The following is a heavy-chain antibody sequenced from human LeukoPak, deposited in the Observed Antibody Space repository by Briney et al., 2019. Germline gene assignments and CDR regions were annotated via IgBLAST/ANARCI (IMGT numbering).Heavy chain of an antibody. Sequence: ASETLSLTCTVSGGSISSYYWSWIRQPPGKGLEWIGYIYYSGSTNYNPSLKSRVTISVDTSKNQFSPKLSSVTAADTAVYYCATLNYYGSGSYEDYWGQGTLVTVSS. V-gene: IGHV4-59*08. CDR2: IYYSGST. D-gene: IGHD3-10*01. CDR1: GGSISSYY. J-gene: IGHJ4*02. CDR3: ATLNYYGSGSYEDY.